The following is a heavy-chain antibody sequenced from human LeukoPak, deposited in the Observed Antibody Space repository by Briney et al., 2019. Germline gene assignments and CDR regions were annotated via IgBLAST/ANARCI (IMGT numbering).Heavy chain of an antibody. CDR1: RFIFSNYN. J-gene: IGHJ4*02. Sequence: GGSLRLSCAASRFIFSNYNMNWVRQAPGKRLEWVSFMIISGSYIYYADSVKGRFIISRDNAKNTPYLQMNSLRAEDTAVYYCARGYCSSTSCFGYSGYDSALDYWGQGTLVTVSS. D-gene: IGHD2-2*01. CDR2: MIISGSYI. V-gene: IGHV3-21*01. CDR3: ARGYCSSTSCFGYSGYDSALDY.